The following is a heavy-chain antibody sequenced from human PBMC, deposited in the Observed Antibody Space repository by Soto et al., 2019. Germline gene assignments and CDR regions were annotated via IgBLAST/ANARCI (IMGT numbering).Heavy chain of an antibody. CDR2: INSDGSST. D-gene: IGHD1-26*01. Sequence: GGSLRLSCAASGFTFSSYWMHCVRQAPGKGLVWVSRINSDGSSTSYADSVKGRFTISRDNAKNSLFLQMNSLRVEDTAVHMWARVMGGVGGLNNGFDLWGQGTMVPVSS. CDR1: GFTFSSYW. J-gene: IGHJ3*01. CDR3: ARVMGGVGGLNNGFDL. V-gene: IGHV3-74*01.